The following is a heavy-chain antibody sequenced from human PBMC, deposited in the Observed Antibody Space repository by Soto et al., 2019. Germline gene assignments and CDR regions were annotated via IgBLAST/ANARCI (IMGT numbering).Heavy chain of an antibody. J-gene: IGHJ5*02. CDR2: IYYSGST. D-gene: IGHD6-13*01. CDR1: GGSISSSSYY. V-gene: IGHV4-39*01. CDR3: ARISIAAGGAGGWFDP. Sequence: SETLSLTCTVSGGSISSSSYYWGWIRQPPGKGLEWIGSIYYSGSTYYNPSLKSRVTISVDTSKNQFSLKLSSVTAADTAVYYCARISIAAGGAGGWFDPWGQGTLVTVSS.